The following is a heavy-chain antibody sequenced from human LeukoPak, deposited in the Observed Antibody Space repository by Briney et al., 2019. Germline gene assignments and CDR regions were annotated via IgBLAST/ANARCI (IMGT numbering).Heavy chain of an antibody. CDR1: GFTFSSYS. D-gene: IGHD3-22*01. CDR2: ISSSSSYI. J-gene: IGHJ3*02. V-gene: IGHV3-21*01. CDR3: ARPYYDSSGYYWDAFDI. Sequence: PGGSLRLSCAASGFTFSSYSMNWVRQDPGKGLEWVSSISSSSSYIYYADSVKGRFTISRDNAKNSLYLQMNSLGAEDTAVYYCARPYYDSSGYYWDAFDIWGQGTMVTVSS.